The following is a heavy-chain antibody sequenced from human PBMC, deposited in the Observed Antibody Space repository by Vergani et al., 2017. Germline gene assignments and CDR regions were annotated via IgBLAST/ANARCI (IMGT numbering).Heavy chain of an antibody. D-gene: IGHD6-13*01. J-gene: IGHJ4*02. Sequence: QITLRESGPTLVKPTQTLTLTCTFSGFSLTTGGEGVGWIRQPPGRALEWLAFVYWNDDERYSPSLKSRVTITKDTSKNEVILTMATVDPVDTATYYCAQGYRTLDFWGQGTLVTVSS. CDR2: VYWNDDE. CDR3: AQGYRTLDF. CDR1: GFSLTTGGEG. V-gene: IGHV2-5*01.